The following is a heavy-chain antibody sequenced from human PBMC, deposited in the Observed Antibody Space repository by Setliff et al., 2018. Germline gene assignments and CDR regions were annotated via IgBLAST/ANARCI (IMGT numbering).Heavy chain of an antibody. V-gene: IGHV4-4*07. J-gene: IGHJ6*03. Sequence: SETLSLTCTVSGGSISSYCWSWIRQPAGKGLEWIGHIYIGGSANYNPSLKSRVTMSIDTSKNQFSLKLNSVTVADMAVYYCAREQWLDPPGYYYMDVWAKGTTVTVSS. CDR1: GGSISSYC. CDR3: AREQWLDPPGYYYMDV. CDR2: IYIGGSA. D-gene: IGHD6-19*01.